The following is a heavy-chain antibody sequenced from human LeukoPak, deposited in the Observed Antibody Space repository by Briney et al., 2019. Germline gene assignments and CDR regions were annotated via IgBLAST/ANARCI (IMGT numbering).Heavy chain of an antibody. V-gene: IGHV3-11*01. CDR1: GFTFDDYY. Sequence: GGSLRLSCAASGFTFDDYYMTWIRQAPGKGLEWVSYISSGGSTIFYADAVKGRFTISRDNAKKSLYLQMNGLRAEDTAVYCCARGYYNPSGKNWFDPWGQGTLVTVSS. CDR2: ISSGGSTI. D-gene: IGHD3-22*01. J-gene: IGHJ5*02. CDR3: ARGYYNPSGKNWFDP.